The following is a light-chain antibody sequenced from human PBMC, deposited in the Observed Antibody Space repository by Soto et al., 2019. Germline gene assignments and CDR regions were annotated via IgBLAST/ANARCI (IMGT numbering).Light chain of an antibody. CDR3: SSYTSSSTPG. Sequence: QSALTQPASVSGSPGQSITISCTGTSSDVGGYNYVSWYQQHPGKAPKLMIYDVSNRPSGVSNRFSSSKSGNTASLTISGLQAEDEADYYCSSYTSSSTPGFGTGTKVTVL. CDR1: SSDVGGYNY. J-gene: IGLJ1*01. CDR2: DVS. V-gene: IGLV2-14*01.